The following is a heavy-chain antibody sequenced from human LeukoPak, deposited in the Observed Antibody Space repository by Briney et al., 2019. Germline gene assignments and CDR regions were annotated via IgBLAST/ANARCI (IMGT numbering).Heavy chain of an antibody. D-gene: IGHD3-22*01. CDR2: ISYDGSNK. CDR3: AREPVSSGYYYYYYYGMDV. V-gene: IGHV3-30*04. CDR1: GFTFSSYA. Sequence: GGSLRLSCAASGFTFSSYAMHWVRQAPGKGLEWVAVISYDGSNKYYADSVKGRFTISRDNSKNTLYLQMNSLRAEDTAVYYCAREPVSSGYYYYYYYGMDVWGQGTTVTVSS. J-gene: IGHJ6*02.